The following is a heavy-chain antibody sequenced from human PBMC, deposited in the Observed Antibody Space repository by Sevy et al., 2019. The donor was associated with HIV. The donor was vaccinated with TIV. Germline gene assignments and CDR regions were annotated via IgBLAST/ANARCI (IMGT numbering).Heavy chain of an antibody. CDR2: IYYSGST. CDR1: GGSISSGGYY. D-gene: IGHD3-16*01. J-gene: IGHJ3*02. CDR3: ARETRYYDYVWGIDAFDI. V-gene: IGHV4-31*03. Sequence: SETLSLTCTVSGGSISSGGYYWSWIRQHPGKGLEWIGYIYYSGSTYYNPSLKSRVTISVDTSKNQFSLKLSSVTVADTAVYYCARETRYYDYVWGIDAFDIWGQGTMVTVSS.